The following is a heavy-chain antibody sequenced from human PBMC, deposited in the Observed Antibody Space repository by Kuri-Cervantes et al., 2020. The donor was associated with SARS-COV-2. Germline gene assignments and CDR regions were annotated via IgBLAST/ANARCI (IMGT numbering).Heavy chain of an antibody. CDR3: ARLGRYCSSTSCYPNWFDP. CDR2: IYSSGST. V-gene: IGHV4-39*07. CDR1: GGSISSYY. Sequence: SETLSLTCTVSGGSISSYYWSWIRQPPGKGLEWIGSIYSSGSTYYNPSLKSRVTISVDTSKNQFSLKLSSVTAADTAVYYCARLGRYCSSTSCYPNWFDPWGQGTLVTVSS. D-gene: IGHD2-2*01. J-gene: IGHJ5*02.